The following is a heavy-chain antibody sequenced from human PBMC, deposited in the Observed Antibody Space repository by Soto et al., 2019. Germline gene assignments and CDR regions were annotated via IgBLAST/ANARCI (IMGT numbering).Heavy chain of an antibody. V-gene: IGHV4-61*01. J-gene: IGHJ4*02. CDR3: TRGEDAYKKGH. CDR2: IHYSVST. CDR1: GGSVNIGTYY. Sequence: QVQLQESGPGLVKPSETLSLTCTVPGGSVNIGTYYWSWLRQPPGKGLEWIGFIHYSVSTNYNPSHKGQGTVSVGTSNNQFSLKLTSVNAGDTAVYYYTRGEDAYKKGHCDQGTLVTVSS. D-gene: IGHD1-1*01.